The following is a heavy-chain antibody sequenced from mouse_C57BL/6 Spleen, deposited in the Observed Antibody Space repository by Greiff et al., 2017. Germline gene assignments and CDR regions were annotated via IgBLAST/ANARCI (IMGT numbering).Heavy chain of an antibody. CDR2: IDPSDSYT. Sequence: VQLQQPGAELVRPGTSVKLSCKASGYTFTSYWMHWVKQRPGQGLEWIGVIDPSDSYTNYNQKFKGKATLTVDTSSSTAYMQLSSLTSEDSAVYYCARSSVLYDGCYEGGFAYWGQGTLVTVSA. CDR1: GYTFTSYW. J-gene: IGHJ3*01. V-gene: IGHV1-59*01. D-gene: IGHD2-3*01. CDR3: ARSSVLYDGCYEGGFAY.